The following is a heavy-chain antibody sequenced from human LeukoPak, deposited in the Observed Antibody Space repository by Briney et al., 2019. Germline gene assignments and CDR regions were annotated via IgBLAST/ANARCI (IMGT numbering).Heavy chain of an antibody. CDR2: IIPILGIA. V-gene: IGHV1-69*04. J-gene: IGHJ4*02. Sequence: ASVKVSCKASGGTFSSYAISWVRQAPGQGLEWMGRIIPILGIANYAQKFQGRVTITADKSTSTAYMELSSLRSEDTAVYYCARDGSRVTSDYWGQGTLVTVSS. CDR1: GGTFSSYA. CDR3: ARDGSRVTSDY. D-gene: IGHD2-21*02.